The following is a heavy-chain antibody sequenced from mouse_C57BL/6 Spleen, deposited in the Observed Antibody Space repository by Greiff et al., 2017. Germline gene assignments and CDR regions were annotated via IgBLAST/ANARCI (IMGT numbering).Heavy chain of an antibody. J-gene: IGHJ1*03. Sequence: EVMLVESGGGLVQPKGSLKLSCAASGFSFNTYAMNWVRQAPGKGLEWVARIRSKSNNYATYYADSVKDRFTISRDDSESMLYLQMNNLKTEDTAMYYCVRHCGYGEGYFDVWGTGTTVTVSS. D-gene: IGHD1-1*01. CDR3: VRHCGYGEGYFDV. CDR1: GFSFNTYA. V-gene: IGHV10-1*01. CDR2: IRSKSNNYAT.